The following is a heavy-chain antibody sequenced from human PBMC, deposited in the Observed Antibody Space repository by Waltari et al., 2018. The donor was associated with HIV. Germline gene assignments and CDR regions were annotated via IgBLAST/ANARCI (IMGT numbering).Heavy chain of an antibody. CDR1: GGTFSSYT. Sequence: QVQLVQSGAEVKKPGSSVKVSCKASGGTFSSYTISWVRQAPGQGLGWMGRIIPILGIANYAQKFQGRVTITADKSTSTAYMELSSLRSEDTAVYYCARMATIGVYFDYWGQGTLVTVSS. J-gene: IGHJ4*02. CDR3: ARMATIGVYFDY. CDR2: IIPILGIA. V-gene: IGHV1-69*02. D-gene: IGHD5-12*01.